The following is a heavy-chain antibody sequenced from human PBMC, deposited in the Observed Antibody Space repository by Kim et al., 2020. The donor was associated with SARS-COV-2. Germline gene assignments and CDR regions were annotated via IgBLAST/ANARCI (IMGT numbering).Heavy chain of an antibody. J-gene: IGHJ3*02. CDR2: ITSDGSTT. V-gene: IGHV3-74*01. CDR3: ARGHASGNQYDAFDI. D-gene: IGHD1-26*01. CDR1: GFSFEKYW. Sequence: GGSLRLSCATSGFSFEKYWMHWVRQAPGKELVWVSRITSDGSTTSYADSVKGRLTVSRDNAKNTVYLQMDSLRADDTAVYYCARGHASGNQYDAFDIWGQGTMVSVSS.